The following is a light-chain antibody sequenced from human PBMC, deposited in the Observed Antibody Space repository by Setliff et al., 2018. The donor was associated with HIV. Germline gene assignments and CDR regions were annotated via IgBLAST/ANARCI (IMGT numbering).Light chain of an antibody. CDR3: QSADSSGSDV. CDR1: ALSNEY. J-gene: IGLJ1*01. V-gene: IGLV3-25*03. CDR2: KDI. Sequence: SYDLTQPPSVSVSPGQTATITCSGDALSNEYAYWYQQKPGQAPVLVIYKDIERPSGIPERVSGSKSGTTVTLTISGVQAEDEADYYCQSADSSGSDVFGTGTKGTVL.